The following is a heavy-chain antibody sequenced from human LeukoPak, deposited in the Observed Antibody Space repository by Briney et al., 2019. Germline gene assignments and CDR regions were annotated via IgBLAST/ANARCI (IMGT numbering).Heavy chain of an antibody. J-gene: IGHJ3*02. D-gene: IGHD1/OR15-1a*01. CDR3: ARDNNPYAFDI. V-gene: IGHV1-2*02. CDR2: INPKSGGT. CDR1: GYSFTGHY. Sequence: ASVKVSCKASGYSFTGHYMHWVRQAPGQGLEWMGWINPKSGGTNYTQNFQGRVTMTTDTSITTVYMELRRLRSDDTAVYFCARDNNPYAFDIWGQGTTVTVSS.